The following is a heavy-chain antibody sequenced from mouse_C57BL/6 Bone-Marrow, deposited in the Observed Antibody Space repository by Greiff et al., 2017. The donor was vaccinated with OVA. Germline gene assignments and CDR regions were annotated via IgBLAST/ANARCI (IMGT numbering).Heavy chain of an antibody. J-gene: IGHJ3*01. CDR1: EYEFPSHD. CDR3: ARRGREGEFAY. CDR2: INSDGGST. Sequence: EVKVVESGGGLVQPGESLKLSCESNEYEFPSHDMSWVRKTPEKRLELVAAINSDGGSTYYPDTLERRFIISRDNTKKTLYLQMSRLRSEDTALYYCARRGREGEFAYWGQGTLVTVSA. V-gene: IGHV5-2*01.